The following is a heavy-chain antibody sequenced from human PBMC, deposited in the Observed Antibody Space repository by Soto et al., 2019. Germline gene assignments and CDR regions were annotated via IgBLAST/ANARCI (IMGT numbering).Heavy chain of an antibody. D-gene: IGHD3-10*01. CDR3: ATGPYGSGTPVY. Sequence: PSETLSLTCAVYGGSLSGYYSSWIRQPPGKGLEWIGEINHSGSTNYNPSLKSRVTISVDTSKNQFSLKLSSVTAADTAVYYCATGPYGSGTPVYWGQGTLVTVSS. V-gene: IGHV4-34*01. CDR2: INHSGST. CDR1: GGSLSGYY. J-gene: IGHJ4*02.